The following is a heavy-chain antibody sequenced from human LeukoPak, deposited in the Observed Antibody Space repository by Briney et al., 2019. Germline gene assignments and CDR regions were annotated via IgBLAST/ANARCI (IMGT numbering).Heavy chain of an antibody. CDR1: GFPVSSNY. D-gene: IGHD3-16*02. V-gene: IGHV3-53*01. CDR2: IYRDDTT. CDR3: ARAPYGVGYTAERDY. J-gene: IGHJ4*02. Sequence: GGSLRLSCAASGFPVSSNYMSWVRQAPGKELEWVSVIYRDDTTYYADSVKGRFTIFRDNSKNTLYLQMNSLRDDDTAVYYCARAPYGVGYTAERDYWGQGTLVTVSS.